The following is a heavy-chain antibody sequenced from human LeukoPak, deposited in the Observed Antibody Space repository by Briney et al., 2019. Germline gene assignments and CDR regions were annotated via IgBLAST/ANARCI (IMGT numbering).Heavy chain of an antibody. Sequence: WASVKVSCKGSGYTFSGYYMHWVRQAPGQGLEWMGWINPKSGDTKYAQKFQGRDSITRNTSISTAYMELSSLRSEDTAVYYCARGYYYDSSWDAFDIWGQGTMVTVSS. CDR1: GYTFSGYY. CDR3: ARGYYYDSSWDAFDI. J-gene: IGHJ3*02. CDR2: INPKSGDT. D-gene: IGHD3-22*01. V-gene: IGHV1-2*02.